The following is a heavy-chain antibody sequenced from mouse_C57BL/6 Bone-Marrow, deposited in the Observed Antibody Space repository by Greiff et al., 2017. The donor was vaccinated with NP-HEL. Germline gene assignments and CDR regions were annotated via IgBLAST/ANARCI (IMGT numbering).Heavy chain of an antibody. Sequence: VQGVESGAELARPGASVKLSCKASGYTFTSYGISWVKQRTGQGLEWIGEIYPRSGNTYYNEKFKGKATLTADKSSSTAYMELRSLTSEDSAVYFCARSGYYGSSDYFDYWGQGTTLTVSS. D-gene: IGHD1-1*01. V-gene: IGHV1-81*01. CDR3: ARSGYYGSSDYFDY. CDR1: GYTFTSYG. CDR2: IYPRSGNT. J-gene: IGHJ2*01.